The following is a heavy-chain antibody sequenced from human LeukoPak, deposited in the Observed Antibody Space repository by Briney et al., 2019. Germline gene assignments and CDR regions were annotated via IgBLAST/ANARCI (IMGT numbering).Heavy chain of an antibody. J-gene: IGHJ6*03. CDR2: IYTSGNT. CDR3: ARGRARIAILRYYYYYYMDV. V-gene: IGHV4-4*07. D-gene: IGHD2-21*01. Sequence: SETLSLTCTVSGGSISSYYWSWVRQPAGKGLEWIGRIYTSGNTNYNPSLKGRVTMTVDTSKNQFSLNLSSVTAADTAVYYCARGRARIAILRYYYYYYMDVWGKGTTVTVSS. CDR1: GGSISSYY.